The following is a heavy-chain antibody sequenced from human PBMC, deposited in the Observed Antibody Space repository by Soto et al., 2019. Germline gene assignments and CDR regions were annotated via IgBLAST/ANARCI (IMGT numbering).Heavy chain of an antibody. V-gene: IGHV4-39*02. CDR2: IYYSGST. J-gene: IGHJ5*02. Sequence: QLQLQESGPVLVKPSETLSLTCTVSGGSISSSSYYWGWIRQPPGKGLEWIGSIYYSGSTYYNPSLKSRVTISVDTSKNHFSLKLSSVTAADTAVYYCATQEVGGSYVYTFDPWGQGTLVTVSS. D-gene: IGHD1-26*01. CDR1: GGSISSSSYY. CDR3: ATQEVGGSYVYTFDP.